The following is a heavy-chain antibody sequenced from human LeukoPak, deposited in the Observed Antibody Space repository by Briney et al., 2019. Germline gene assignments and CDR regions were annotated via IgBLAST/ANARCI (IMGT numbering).Heavy chain of an antibody. J-gene: IGHJ4*02. Sequence: SVKVSCKASGGTFRSYAISWVRQAPGQGLEWMGGIIPIFGSANYAQQFQGRLTMTADESTSTAYMELSSLRSEDTAVYFCARGGVGLAVAAYFDFWGQGTLVTVSS. CDR2: IIPIFGSA. CDR1: GGTFRSYA. D-gene: IGHD6-19*01. V-gene: IGHV1-69*13. CDR3: ARGGVGLAVAAYFDF.